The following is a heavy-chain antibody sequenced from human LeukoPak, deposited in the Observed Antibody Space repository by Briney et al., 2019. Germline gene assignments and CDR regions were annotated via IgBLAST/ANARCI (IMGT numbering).Heavy chain of an antibody. J-gene: IGHJ4*02. D-gene: IGHD4-23*01. V-gene: IGHV3-43*02. CDR3: AKDIGQRWLTADY. CDR2: ISGDGGST. CDR1: GFTFDDYA. Sequence: PGGSLRLSCAASGFTFDDYAMHWVRQAPGKGLEWVSLISGDGGSTYYADSVKGRFTISRDNSKNSLYLQMNSLRTGDTALYYCAKDIGQRWLTADYWGQGTLVTVSS.